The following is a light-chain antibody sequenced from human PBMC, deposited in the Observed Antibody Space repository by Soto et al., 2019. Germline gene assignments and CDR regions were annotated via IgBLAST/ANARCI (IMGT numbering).Light chain of an antibody. CDR1: SSDVGAYNY. Sequence: QSVLTQPPSASGSLGQSVTISCTGTSSDVGAYNYVSWYQQQPGKAPKLMIYEVTRRPSGVPDRFSGSKSGNTASLNVSGLQADDEADYYCCSYADNNDHVFGTWTKVTVL. CDR3: CSYADNNDHV. J-gene: IGLJ1*01. CDR2: EVT. V-gene: IGLV2-8*01.